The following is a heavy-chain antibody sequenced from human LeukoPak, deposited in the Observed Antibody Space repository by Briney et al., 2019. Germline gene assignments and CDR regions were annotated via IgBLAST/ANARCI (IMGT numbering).Heavy chain of an antibody. J-gene: IGHJ4*02. CDR2: ISCSGGCT. CDR1: GFTFSNYG. Sequence: GGTLRLSCAASGFTFSNYGMSWVRQAPGKGLEWVSVISCSGGCTYYADSVKGRFTISRDNAKNSLYLQMNSRRAEDTAVYFCGSPRRGYWGQGTLVTVSS. V-gene: IGHV3-23*01. CDR3: GSPRRGY.